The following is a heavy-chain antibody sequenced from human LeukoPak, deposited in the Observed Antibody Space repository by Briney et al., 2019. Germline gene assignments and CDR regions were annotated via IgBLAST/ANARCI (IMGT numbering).Heavy chain of an antibody. CDR2: ISGSGGST. CDR1: GFTLRCHA. CDR3: ARTHGDYAPRRAYDV. Sequence: PGGSLRLSCAVSGFTLRCHAMSWVRQAPGKGLEYVAAISGSGGSTYYADSVEGRFTITRDNSGNSVSLQMDSLRAEDTAIYYCARTHGDYAPRRAYDVWGQGTMVTVSS. J-gene: IGHJ3*01. D-gene: IGHD4-17*01. V-gene: IGHV3-23*01.